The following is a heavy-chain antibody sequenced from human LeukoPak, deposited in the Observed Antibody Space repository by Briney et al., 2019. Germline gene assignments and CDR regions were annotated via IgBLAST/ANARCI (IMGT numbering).Heavy chain of an antibody. CDR1: GFTFDDYG. D-gene: IGHD4-17*01. CDR3: ARYLRKLYGRGGDYYFYMDV. Sequence: PGGSLRLSCAASGFTFDDYGMSWVRQVPGKVLEWVSGINWNGSGAGYADSVKGRFTISRDNAKNSLYLQMNSLKAEDTALFYCARYLRKLYGRGGDYYFYMDVWGKGTTVTVSS. J-gene: IGHJ6*03. CDR2: INWNGSGA. V-gene: IGHV3-20*04.